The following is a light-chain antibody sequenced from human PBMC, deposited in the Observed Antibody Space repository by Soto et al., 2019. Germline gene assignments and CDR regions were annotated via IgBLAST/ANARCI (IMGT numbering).Light chain of an antibody. V-gene: IGKV3-20*01. CDR2: GAS. CDR1: QSVSSTY. Sequence: EIVLTQSPGTLSLSPGERATLSCRASQSVSSTYLAWYQQKPGQAPRLLIYGASSRATGIPDRFSGSGSGTDFALTMSRLEPEDVAVYYCQHCGSLVLTFGGGTKVEIK. J-gene: IGKJ4*01. CDR3: QHCGSLVLT.